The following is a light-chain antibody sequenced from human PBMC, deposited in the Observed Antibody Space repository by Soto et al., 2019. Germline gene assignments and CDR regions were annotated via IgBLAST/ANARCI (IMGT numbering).Light chain of an antibody. Sequence: EVVLTQSPDTLSLSPGGSATLSCRASQIVSSYLAWYQQRPGQALRLLIYDVSKRATGIPARFSGSGSRTDFTLTINSLEPEDFAIYFCHQRSNWPLTFGGGTKLEIK. J-gene: IGKJ4*01. CDR1: QIVSSY. CDR2: DVS. CDR3: HQRSNWPLT. V-gene: IGKV3-11*01.